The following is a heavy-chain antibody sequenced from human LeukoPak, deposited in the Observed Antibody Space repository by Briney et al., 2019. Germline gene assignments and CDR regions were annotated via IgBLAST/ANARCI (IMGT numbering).Heavy chain of an antibody. D-gene: IGHD3-22*01. CDR3: ARGGPNFDSTGYYFGT. CDR1: GYTFTTYS. V-gene: IGHV1-18*01. J-gene: IGHJ5*02. CDR2: ISTYNGNT. Sequence: GASVKVSCKASGYTFTTYSISWVRQAPGQGLEYMGWISTYNGNTNYAQKLQGRVSMSTDSSTSTAYMELRSLRSDDTAVYYCARGGPNFDSTGYYFGTWGQGTLVTVSS.